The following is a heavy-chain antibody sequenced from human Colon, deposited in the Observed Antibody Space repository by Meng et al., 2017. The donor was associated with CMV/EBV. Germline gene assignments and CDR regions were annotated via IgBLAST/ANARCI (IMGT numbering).Heavy chain of an antibody. CDR3: ARGGKYTSGSYFDP. CDR2: TYYRSQWYN. Sequence: HPPPHLSLPCAISGDSFASNSAAWNWIRQSPSRGLEWLGRTYYRSQWYNEYAVSVRSRITINPDTAKNQFSLQLNSVTPEDTAVYYCARGGKYTSGSYFDPWGQGTLVTVSS. V-gene: IGHV6-1*01. J-gene: IGHJ5*02. CDR1: GDSFASNSAA. D-gene: IGHD6-19*01.